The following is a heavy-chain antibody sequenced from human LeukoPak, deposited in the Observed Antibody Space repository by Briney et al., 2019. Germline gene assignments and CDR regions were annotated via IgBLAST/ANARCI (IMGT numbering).Heavy chain of an antibody. V-gene: IGHV4-39*07. CDR1: GGSISSSSYY. J-gene: IGHJ4*02. CDR3: ARVGLMMVYAHFDY. Sequence: NPSETLSLTCTVSGGSISSSSYYWGWIRQPPGKGLEGIGSIYYSGSTYYNPSLKSRVTISVDTSKNQFSLKLSSVTAADTAVYYCARVGLMMVYAHFDYWGQGTLVTVSS. D-gene: IGHD2-8*01. CDR2: IYYSGST.